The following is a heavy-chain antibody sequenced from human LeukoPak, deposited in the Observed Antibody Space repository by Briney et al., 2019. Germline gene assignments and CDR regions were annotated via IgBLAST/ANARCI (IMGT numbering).Heavy chain of an antibody. Sequence: GGSLRLSCAASGFTFSAFAMIWVRQPPGKGLEWVSSIFSGGGEIHYADSVRGRFTISRDNSKSTLSLQMNSLRAEDTAIYYCATYRQVLLPFESWGRGTLVTVSS. D-gene: IGHD2-8*02. CDR2: IFSGGGEI. J-gene: IGHJ4*02. CDR1: GFTFSAFA. CDR3: ATYRQVLLPFES. V-gene: IGHV3-23*01.